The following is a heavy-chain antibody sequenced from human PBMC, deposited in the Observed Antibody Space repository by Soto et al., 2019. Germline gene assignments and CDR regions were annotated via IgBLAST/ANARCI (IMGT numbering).Heavy chain of an antibody. Sequence: GGSLRLSCAASGFTFSDYYMSWIRQAPGKGLEWVSYIGPSSSYTNYADSVKGRFTISRDNTKNSLYLQMNSLRAEDTAVYYCARVVRLMLYSDYWGQGTLVTVSS. V-gene: IGHV3-11*06. J-gene: IGHJ4*02. CDR3: ARVVRLMLYSDY. D-gene: IGHD2-8*01. CDR2: IGPSSSYT. CDR1: GFTFSDYY.